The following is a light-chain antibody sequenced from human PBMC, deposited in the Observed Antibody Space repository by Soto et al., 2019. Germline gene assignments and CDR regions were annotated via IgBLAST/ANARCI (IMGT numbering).Light chain of an antibody. CDR2: EVT. Sequence: QSVLAQPASVSGSPGQSITIACAGTNRDVGGYNYVSWYQQYPGKAPKLIIYEVTYRPSGVSNRFSGSKSGNTASLTISGLHAEDEADYYCSSYSSSSARDVIFGGGTKVTVL. J-gene: IGLJ2*01. CDR3: SSYSSSSARDVI. V-gene: IGLV2-14*01. CDR1: NRDVGGYNY.